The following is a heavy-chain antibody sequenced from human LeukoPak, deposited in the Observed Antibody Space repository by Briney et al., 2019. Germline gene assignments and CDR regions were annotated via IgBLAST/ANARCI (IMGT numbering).Heavy chain of an antibody. CDR1: GGSISSSSYY. Sequence: SETLSLTCTVSGGSISSSSYYWGWIRQPPGTGLEWIGSIYFSGSTYYNPSLKSRVTISVDTSKNQFSLKLRSVTAADTAVYYCARVQDSGSYYPTDSWGQGTLVTVSS. J-gene: IGHJ4*02. D-gene: IGHD1-26*01. CDR2: IYFSGST. CDR3: ARVQDSGSYYPTDS. V-gene: IGHV4-39*07.